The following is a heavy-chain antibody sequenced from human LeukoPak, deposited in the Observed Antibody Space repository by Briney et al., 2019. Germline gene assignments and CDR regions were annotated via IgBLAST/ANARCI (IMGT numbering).Heavy chain of an antibody. CDR3: ARGPLYCSSASFSYYYYMDV. Sequence: SETLCLTPALSLGSPSISYWSWIRQPPGKGLGWIGYIFYSVSTTYNPSLKSRVTLSVATSKNKFSLNLNSITHAPTSMTSCARGPLYCSSASFSYYYYMDVGAKGTTVTVPS. V-gene: IGHV4-59*01. CDR1: LGSPSISY. D-gene: IGHD2-2*01. CDR2: IFYSVST. J-gene: IGHJ6*03.